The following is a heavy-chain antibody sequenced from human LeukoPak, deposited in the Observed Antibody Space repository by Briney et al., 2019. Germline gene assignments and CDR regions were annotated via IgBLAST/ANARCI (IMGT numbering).Heavy chain of an antibody. D-gene: IGHD2-2*02. CDR3: ARVVPAAISSDYYYYMDV. CDR2: ISWNSGSI. CDR1: GFTFDDYA. Sequence: PGGSLRLSCAASGFTFDDYAMHWVRQAPGKGLEGVSGISWNSGSIDYADSVKGRFTISRDNSKNTLYLQMNSLRAEDTAVYYCARVVPAAISSDYYYYMDVWGKGTTVTVSS. J-gene: IGHJ6*03. V-gene: IGHV3-9*01.